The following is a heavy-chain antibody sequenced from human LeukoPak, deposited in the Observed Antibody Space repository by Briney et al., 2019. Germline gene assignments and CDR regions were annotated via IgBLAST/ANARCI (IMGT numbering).Heavy chain of an antibody. CDR1: GGSISSYY. Sequence: PSETLSLTCTVSGGSISSYYWSWIRQPPGKGLEWIGYIYYSGSTNYNPSLKSRVTISVDTSKNQFSLKLSSVTAADTAVYYCAREQGYWDAFDIWGQGTMVTVSS. CDR3: AREQGYWDAFDI. J-gene: IGHJ3*02. D-gene: IGHD2-8*02. CDR2: IYYSGST. V-gene: IGHV4-59*01.